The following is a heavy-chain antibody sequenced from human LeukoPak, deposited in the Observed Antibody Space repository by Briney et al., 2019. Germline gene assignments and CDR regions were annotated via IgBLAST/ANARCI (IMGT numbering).Heavy chain of an antibody. Sequence: GGSLRLSCAASGFTFGGSWMLWVRQAPGKGLMCVARTSKDERTTTYVDSVKGRFTVSRDNAKNTLYLQMDSLRVEDTAMYYCGRDSNGIDYLGQGTLVTVSS. CDR2: TSKDERTT. CDR3: GRDSNGIDY. D-gene: IGHD4-11*01. V-gene: IGHV3-74*03. CDR1: GFTFGGSW. J-gene: IGHJ4*02.